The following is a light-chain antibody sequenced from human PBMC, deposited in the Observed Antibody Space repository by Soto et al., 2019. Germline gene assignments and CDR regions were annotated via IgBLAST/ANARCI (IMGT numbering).Light chain of an antibody. V-gene: IGKV1-33*01. CDR1: HDISNY. CDR3: QQYDNLPYT. CDR2: DAS. J-gene: IGKJ2*01. Sequence: DIQMTQSPSSLSASVGDRVTITCQASHDISNYLNWYQQKPGKAPKLLIYDASNLETGVPSTFSGSGSGTDFTFTITSLQPEDIATYFCQQYDNLPYTFGQGTKLEIK.